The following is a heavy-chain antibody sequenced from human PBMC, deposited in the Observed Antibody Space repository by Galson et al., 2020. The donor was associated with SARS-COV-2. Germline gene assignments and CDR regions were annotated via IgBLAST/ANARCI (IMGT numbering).Heavy chain of an antibody. V-gene: IGHV3-30*04. Sequence: GESLKISCAASRFTFSSYAMHWVRQAPGKGLEWVAVISYDGSNKYYADSVKGRFTISRDNSKNTLYLQMNSLRDEDTAVYYCASGGPTNWFDPWGQGTLVTVSS. CDR3: ASGGPTNWFDP. CDR1: RFTFSSYA. CDR2: ISYDGSNK. J-gene: IGHJ5*02. D-gene: IGHD3-10*01.